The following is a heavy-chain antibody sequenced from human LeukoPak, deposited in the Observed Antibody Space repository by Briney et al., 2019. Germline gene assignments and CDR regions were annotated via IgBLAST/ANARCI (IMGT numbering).Heavy chain of an antibody. CDR2: IYYTGST. D-gene: IGHD2-21*01. CDR1: GGSISGDY. CDR3: ARLQGESTAVFDY. Sequence: SETLSLTCTVSGGSISGDYWSWIRQPPGKGLEWVGYIYYTGSTNYNPSLKSRVTISVDTSKNQFSLRLNSVTAAETAVYYCARLQGESTAVFDYWGQGTLVTVSS. V-gene: IGHV4-59*01. J-gene: IGHJ4*02.